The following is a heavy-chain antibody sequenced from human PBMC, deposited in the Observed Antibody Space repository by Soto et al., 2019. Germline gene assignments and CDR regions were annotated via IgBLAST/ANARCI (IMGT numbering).Heavy chain of an antibody. CDR1: GFTFSSYA. CDR3: AKESSTIFGVVIGYFDY. CDR2: ISGSGGST. D-gene: IGHD3-3*01. J-gene: IGHJ4*02. V-gene: IGHV3-23*01. Sequence: GGSLRLSCAASGFTFSSYAMSWVRQAPGKGLEWVSAISGSGGSTYYADSVKGRFTISRDNSKNTLYLQMNSLRAEDTAVYYCAKESSTIFGVVIGYFDYWGQGTLVTVSS.